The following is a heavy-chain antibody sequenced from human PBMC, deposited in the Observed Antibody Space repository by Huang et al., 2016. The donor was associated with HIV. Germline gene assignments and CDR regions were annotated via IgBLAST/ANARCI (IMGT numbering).Heavy chain of an antibody. CDR3: ARDWSFGSSTSPAD. V-gene: IGHV1-2*02. CDR2: INPKRGGT. Sequence: QVQLVQSGAAVKNPGASVRVSCKASGYTFTDSNIHWVRQAPGQGFAWMGWINPKRGGTSYAQRVQGRITMTRDTTISTVHMDLRRIQSDDTAVYFCARDWSFGSSTSPADWGQGTLVTVSS. CDR1: GYTFTDSN. D-gene: IGHD6-6*01. J-gene: IGHJ4*02.